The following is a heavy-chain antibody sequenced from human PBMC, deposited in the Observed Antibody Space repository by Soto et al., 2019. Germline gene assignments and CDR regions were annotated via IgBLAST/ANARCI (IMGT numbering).Heavy chain of an antibody. CDR2: IYHSGST. CDR3: ARMGDYGDYVFYYYYGMDV. Sequence: PSETLSLTCAVSGYSISSGYYWGWIRQPPGKGLEWIGSIYHSGSTYYNPSLKSRVTISVDTSKNQFSLKLSSVTAADTAVYYCARMGDYGDYVFYYYYGMDVWGQGNTVTVSS. V-gene: IGHV4-38-2*01. CDR1: GYSISSGYY. J-gene: IGHJ6*02. D-gene: IGHD4-17*01.